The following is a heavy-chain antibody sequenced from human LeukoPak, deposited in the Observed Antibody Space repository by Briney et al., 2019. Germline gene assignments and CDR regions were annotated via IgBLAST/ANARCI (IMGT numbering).Heavy chain of an antibody. CDR1: GGSISSYY. CDR2: IYYSGST. Sequence: SETLSLTCTVSGGSISSYYWSWVRQPPGKGLEWIGYIYYSGSTNYNPSLKSRVTISVDTSKNQFSLKLSSVTAADTAVYYCARRVTMVRGEAWFDPWGQGTLVTVSS. CDR3: ARRVTMVRGEAWFDP. J-gene: IGHJ5*02. V-gene: IGHV4-59*08. D-gene: IGHD3-10*01.